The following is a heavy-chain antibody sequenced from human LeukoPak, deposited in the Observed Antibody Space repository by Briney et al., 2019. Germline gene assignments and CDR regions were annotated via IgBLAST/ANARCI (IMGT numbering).Heavy chain of an antibody. CDR2: IWYDGRKI. Sequence: PGGSLRLSCAASGFTFSNYGLHWVRQAPGKGLEWVAVIWYDGRKIYYTDSVKGLFTISRDKSKNTLYLQMNNLRAEDTALYSCAREAYSYGSTDYYFDLWGRGTLVTVSS. CDR1: GFTFSNYG. CDR3: AREAYSYGSTDYYFDL. D-gene: IGHD5-18*01. V-gene: IGHV3-33*01. J-gene: IGHJ2*01.